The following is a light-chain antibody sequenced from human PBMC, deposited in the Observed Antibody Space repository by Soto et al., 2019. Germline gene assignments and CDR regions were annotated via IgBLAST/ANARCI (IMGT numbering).Light chain of an antibody. CDR3: QQCNTWRLT. CDR2: GAS. CDR1: QSVSSN. V-gene: IGKV3-15*01. J-gene: IGKJ4*01. Sequence: EIVLTQSPATLSVSPGERANLSCRASQSVSSNLAWYQQRPGQAPRLLISGASTRATGIPARFSGSGSGTEFTLTINSLQPEDFAVSYCQQCNTWRLTFGGGTKVEIK.